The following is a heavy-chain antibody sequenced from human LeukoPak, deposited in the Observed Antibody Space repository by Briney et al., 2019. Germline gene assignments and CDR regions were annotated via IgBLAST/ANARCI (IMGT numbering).Heavy chain of an antibody. J-gene: IGHJ4*02. CDR1: GFTFSSYA. V-gene: IGHV3-30-3*01. CDR2: ISYDGSNK. CDR3: ARNRVTMQQLAPFDY. Sequence: GGSLRLSCAASGFTFSSYAMHWVRQAPGKGLEWVAVISYDGSNKYYADSVKGRFTISRDNSKNTLYLQMNSLRAEDTAVYYCARNRVTMQQLAPFDYWGQGTLVTVSS. D-gene: IGHD6-13*01.